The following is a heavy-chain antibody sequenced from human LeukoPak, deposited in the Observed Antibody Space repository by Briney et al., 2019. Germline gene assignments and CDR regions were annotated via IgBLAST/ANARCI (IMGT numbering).Heavy chain of an antibody. CDR3: ARGAAVAANFDY. J-gene: IGHJ4*02. CDR2: IIPIFGTA. D-gene: IGHD6-19*01. CDR1: GGTFSSYA. Sequence: ASVKVSCKASGGTFSSYAIGWVRQAPGQGLEWMGGIIPIFGTANYAQKFQGRVTITADKSTSTAYMELSSLRSEDTAVYYCARGAAVAANFDYWGQGTLVTVSS. V-gene: IGHV1-69*06.